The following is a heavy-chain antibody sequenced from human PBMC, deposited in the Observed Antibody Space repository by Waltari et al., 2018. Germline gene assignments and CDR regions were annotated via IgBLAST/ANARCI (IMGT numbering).Heavy chain of an antibody. Sequence: EVQLLESGGGLVQPGGSLRLSCAASGFSFTSYAMSWVRQAPGKGLEWASVIYSGGSTYYADSVKGRFTISRDNSKNTLYLQMNSLRAEDTAVYYCTSAGYGSGSYYKDWGQGTLVTVSS. CDR2: IYSGGST. J-gene: IGHJ4*02. CDR1: GFSFTSYA. V-gene: IGHV3-23*03. CDR3: TSAGYGSGSYYKD. D-gene: IGHD3-10*01.